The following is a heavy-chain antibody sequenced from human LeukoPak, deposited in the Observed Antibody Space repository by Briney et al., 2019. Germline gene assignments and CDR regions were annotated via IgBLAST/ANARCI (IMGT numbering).Heavy chain of an antibody. CDR1: GGSISSSSYY. D-gene: IGHD6-6*01. CDR3: ARGLYSSSSVLYYYYYYYMDV. Sequence: SETLSLTCTASGGSISSSSYYWGWIRQPPRKGLEWIGSIYHSGSTYYNPSLKSRVTISVDTSKNQFSLKLSSVTAADTAVYYCARGLYSSSSVLYYYYYYYMDVWGKGTTVTVSS. CDR2: IYHSGST. V-gene: IGHV4-39*07. J-gene: IGHJ6*03.